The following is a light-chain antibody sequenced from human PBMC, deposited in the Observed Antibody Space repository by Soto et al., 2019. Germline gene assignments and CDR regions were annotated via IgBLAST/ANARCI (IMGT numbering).Light chain of an antibody. CDR3: SSYSSTTHVV. V-gene: IGLV2-14*01. J-gene: IGLJ2*01. CDR2: DVT. Sequence: QSALTQPASVSGSPGQSITISCTGTSSDVGGYDYVSWYRQHPGKAPKLMIYDVTNRPSGVSNRFSGSKSGNTASLTISGLQAEDEADYYCSSYSSTTHVVFGGGTKLTVL. CDR1: SSDVGGYDY.